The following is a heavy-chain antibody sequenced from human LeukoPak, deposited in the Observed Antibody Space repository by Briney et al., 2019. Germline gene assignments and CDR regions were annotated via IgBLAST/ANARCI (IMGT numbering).Heavy chain of an antibody. Sequence: ASVKVSCKASGYTFTGYYMHWVRQAPGQGLEWMGWINLNSGGTNYAQKFQGRVTMTTDTSTSTAYMELRSLRSDDTAVYYCARDWKVYYDSSGYLLDYWSQGTLVTVSS. V-gene: IGHV1-2*02. CDR3: ARDWKVYYDSSGYLLDY. D-gene: IGHD3-22*01. J-gene: IGHJ4*02. CDR1: GYTFTGYY. CDR2: INLNSGGT.